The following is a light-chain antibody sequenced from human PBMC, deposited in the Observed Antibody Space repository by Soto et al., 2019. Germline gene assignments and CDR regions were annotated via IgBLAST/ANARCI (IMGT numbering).Light chain of an antibody. CDR3: QQYNDWPLT. J-gene: IGKJ4*01. Sequence: EIALTQSPGTLSVSPGERATLSCRASQSVSSNLAWYRQKTGQAPRLLVLGFSTWAAGIPASFSGSGSGTDFTLIISCLQTEEFEVYYCQQYNDWPLTFGGGTKVVIK. CDR2: GFS. V-gene: IGKV3-15*01. CDR1: QSVSSN.